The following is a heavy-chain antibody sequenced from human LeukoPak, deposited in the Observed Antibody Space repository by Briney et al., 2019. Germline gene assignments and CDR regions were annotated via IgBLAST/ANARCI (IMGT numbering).Heavy chain of an antibody. J-gene: IGHJ4*02. V-gene: IGHV1-18*01. D-gene: IGHD3-10*01. CDR1: GYTFTSYG. CDR3: ARQRGSGKGRHFDY. Sequence: ASVKVSCKASGYTFTSYGISWVRQAPGQGLEWMGWISAYNGNTNYAQKFQGRVTMTRDMSTSTVYMELSSLRSEDTAVYYCARQRGSGKGRHFDYWGQGTLVTVSS. CDR2: ISAYNGNT.